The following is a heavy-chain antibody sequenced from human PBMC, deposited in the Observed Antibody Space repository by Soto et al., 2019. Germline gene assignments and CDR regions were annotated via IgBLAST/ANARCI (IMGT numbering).Heavy chain of an antibody. CDR2: ITPSGTTI. D-gene: IGHD6-13*01. Sequence: PGGSLRLSCAASGFTFTDYYMSWIRQAPGKGPEWISYITPSGTTIKYADSVRGRFTISRDNAKNSLSLQMNSLRADDTAVYYCARVRSRFPDYWGQGTLVTVSS. CDR1: GFTFTDYY. CDR3: ARVRSRFPDY. V-gene: IGHV3-11*01. J-gene: IGHJ4*02.